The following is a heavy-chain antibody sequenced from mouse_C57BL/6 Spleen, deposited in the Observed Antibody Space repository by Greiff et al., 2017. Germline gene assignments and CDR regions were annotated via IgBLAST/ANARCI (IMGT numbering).Heavy chain of an antibody. J-gene: IGHJ1*03. Sequence: VQLQQSGPGLAKPSQTLSLTCSVTGYSITSDYWNWIRKFPGNKLEYMGYISYSGSTYYNPSLKSRISLTRDTSKTQYYLQLNSVTTEEKATYYCARSGTVVDQGYFEVWGTGTTVTVSS. CDR1: GYSITSDY. D-gene: IGHD1-1*01. CDR2: ISYSGST. V-gene: IGHV3-8*01. CDR3: ARSGTVVDQGYFEV.